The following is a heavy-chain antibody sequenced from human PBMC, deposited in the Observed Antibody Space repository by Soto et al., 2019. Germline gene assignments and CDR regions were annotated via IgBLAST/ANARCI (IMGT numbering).Heavy chain of an antibody. V-gene: IGHV1-3*01. Sequence: ASVKVSCKASGYTFTSYAMHWVRQAPGQRLEWMGWINAGNGNTKYSQKFQGRVTITRDTSASTAYMELSSLRSEDTAVYYCAREGYCSGGSCYSWGYYYMDVWGKGTTVTVSS. J-gene: IGHJ6*03. D-gene: IGHD2-15*01. CDR2: INAGNGNT. CDR3: AREGYCSGGSCYSWGYYYMDV. CDR1: GYTFTSYA.